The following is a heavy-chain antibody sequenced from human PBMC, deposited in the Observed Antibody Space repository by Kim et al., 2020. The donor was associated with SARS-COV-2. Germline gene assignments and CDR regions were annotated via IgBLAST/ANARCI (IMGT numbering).Heavy chain of an antibody. CDR3: ARSMVRGVNYYYGMDV. D-gene: IGHD3-10*01. J-gene: IGHJ6*02. CDR2: IWYDGSNK. Sequence: GGSLRLSCAASGFTFSSYGMHWVRQAPGKGLEWVAVIWYDGSNKYYADSVKGRFTISRDNSKNTLYLQMNSLRAEDTAVYYCARSMVRGVNYYYGMDVWGQGTTVTVSS. V-gene: IGHV3-33*01. CDR1: GFTFSSYG.